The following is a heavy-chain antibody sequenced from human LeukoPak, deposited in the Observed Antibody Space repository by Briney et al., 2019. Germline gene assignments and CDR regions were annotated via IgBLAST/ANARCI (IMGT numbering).Heavy chain of an antibody. Sequence: AQTLSLTCTVSGGSITSRSYYWGWIRQPPGKGLEWVGSIYYSGSTYYNPSLKSRVTISVDTSKNQFSLKLGSVTAADTAVYYCARRRQQLGEFDYWGQGTLVTVSS. CDR1: GGSITSRSYY. CDR2: IYYSGST. J-gene: IGHJ4*02. CDR3: ARRRQQLGEFDY. D-gene: IGHD6-13*01. V-gene: IGHV4-39*01.